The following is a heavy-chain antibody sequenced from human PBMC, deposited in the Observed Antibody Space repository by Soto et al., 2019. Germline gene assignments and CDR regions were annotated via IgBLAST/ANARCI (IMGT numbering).Heavy chain of an antibody. CDR3: AKANRHYYDSSGYHD. V-gene: IGHV3-9*01. CDR1: GXTVDDYS. CDR2: ISRNSDNI. J-gene: IGHJ4*01. D-gene: IGHD3-22*01. Sequence: SLRLACAASGXTVDDYSMDWVRQAPGKGLEWVSGISRNSDNIGYADSVKGRFTISRDNAKNSLYLQMNSLRTEDTALYYCAKANRHYYDSSGYHDWGHGILVTASS.